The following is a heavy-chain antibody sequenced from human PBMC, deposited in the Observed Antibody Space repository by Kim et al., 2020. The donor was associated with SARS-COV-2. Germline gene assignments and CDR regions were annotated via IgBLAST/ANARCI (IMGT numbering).Heavy chain of an antibody. CDR2: ISSSSSYT. D-gene: IGHD6-6*01. Sequence: GGSLRLSCAASGFTFSDYYMSWIRQAPGRGLEWVSYISSSSSYTNYADSVKGRFTISRDNAKNSLYLQMNSLRAEDTAVYYCARYLAARPSPALDYWGQGTLVTVSS. V-gene: IGHV3-11*06. CDR3: ARYLAARPSPALDY. J-gene: IGHJ4*02. CDR1: GFTFSDYY.